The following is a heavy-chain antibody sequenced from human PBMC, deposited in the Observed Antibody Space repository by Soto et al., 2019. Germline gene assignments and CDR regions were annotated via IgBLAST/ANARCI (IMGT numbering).Heavy chain of an antibody. V-gene: IGHV3-49*04. D-gene: IGHD3-10*01. CDR3: TRFSLWFGLYYYYGMDV. Sequence: GGSLRLSCTASGFTFGDYAMSWVRKAPGKGLEWVGFIRSKAYGGTTEYAAAVKGRFTISRDDSKSIAYLQMNSLKTEDTAVYYCTRFSLWFGLYYYYGMDVWGQGTTVTVSS. J-gene: IGHJ6*02. CDR2: IRSKAYGGTT. CDR1: GFTFGDYA.